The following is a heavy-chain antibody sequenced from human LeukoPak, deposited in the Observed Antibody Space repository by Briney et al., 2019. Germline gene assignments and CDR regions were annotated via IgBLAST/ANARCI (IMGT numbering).Heavy chain of an antibody. CDR3: ARDLVTVTKGFDI. CDR1: DDSFSSHY. CDR2: ISYIGST. V-gene: IGHV4-59*11. Sequence: SETLSLTCAVSDDSFSSHYWTWIRQPPGKGLERIGYISYIGSTNYNPSLTSRVTISIDTSKNHFSLKLSSVTAADTAVYYCARDLVTVTKGFDIWGQGTMVSVSS. D-gene: IGHD4-17*01. J-gene: IGHJ3*02.